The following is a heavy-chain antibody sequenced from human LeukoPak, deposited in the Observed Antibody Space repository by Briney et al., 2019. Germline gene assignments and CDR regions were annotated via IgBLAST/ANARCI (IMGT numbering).Heavy chain of an antibody. CDR2: IVPGFDTT. CDR1: GGTFTNYA. Sequence: SVKVSCKASGGTFTNYAIAWVRQAPGQGLEWMGGIVPGFDTTDYAQRFQDRLIITADESTTTAYMELSSLRSEDTAMYYCARWDAHYHEGDNWFDPWGQGTLVTVSS. CDR3: ARWDAHYHEGDNWFDP. D-gene: IGHD3-22*01. V-gene: IGHV1-69*13. J-gene: IGHJ5*02.